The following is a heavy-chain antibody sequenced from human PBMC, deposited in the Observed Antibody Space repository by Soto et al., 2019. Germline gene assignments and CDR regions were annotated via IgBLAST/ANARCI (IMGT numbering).Heavy chain of an antibody. CDR1: GFTFGKYA. V-gene: IGHV3-23*01. CDR2: ITTGGGST. J-gene: IGHJ4*02. CDR3: AKDRGGSGWRFDY. Sequence: VGSLRLSCAASGFTFGKYAMSWVRQAPGKGLECVSTITTGGGSTYYADSVKGRLTISRDNSKSTLYLQMISLRAEDTAVYYCAKDRGGSGWRFDYWGQGTLVTVSS. D-gene: IGHD6-19*01.